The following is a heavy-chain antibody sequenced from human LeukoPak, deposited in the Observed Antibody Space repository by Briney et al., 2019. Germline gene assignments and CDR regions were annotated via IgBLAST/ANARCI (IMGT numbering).Heavy chain of an antibody. CDR1: GFTFSSYN. J-gene: IGHJ4*02. D-gene: IGHD1-1*01. Sequence: GGSLRLSCAASGFTFSSYNMNWVRQAPGKGLEWVSSISSSSSYIFYADSVKGRFTISRENAKNSLYLQMNSLGAGDTAVYYCARAGRDPYYFDYWGQGTLVTVSS. CDR2: ISSSSSYI. CDR3: ARAGRDPYYFDY. V-gene: IGHV3-21*01.